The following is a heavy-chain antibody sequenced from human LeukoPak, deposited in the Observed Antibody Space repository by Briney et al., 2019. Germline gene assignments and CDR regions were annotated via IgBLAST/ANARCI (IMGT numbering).Heavy chain of an antibody. CDR2: VSYTGRT. CDR3: ARKALGGARIWGSYRYWDY. CDR1: GGSLSGHY. V-gene: IGHV4-59*08. D-gene: IGHD3-16*02. J-gene: IGHJ4*02. Sequence: LETLSLTCTVSGGSLSGHYWSWIRQPPGKRLEWIGYVSYTGRTKYNPSLQSRVTISIDTSKNQFSLKLSSVTAADTAVYYCARKALGGARIWGSYRYWDYWGQGTLVTVSS.